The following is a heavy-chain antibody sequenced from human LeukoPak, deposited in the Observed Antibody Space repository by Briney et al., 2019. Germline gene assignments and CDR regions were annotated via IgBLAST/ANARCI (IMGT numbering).Heavy chain of an antibody. CDR1: GFTFSSYW. J-gene: IGHJ6*02. D-gene: IGHD6-13*01. Sequence: GWSLRLSCASSGFTFSSYWMSWVRQAPGKGLEWVANIKQDGSEKYYVDSVKGRFTISRDNAKNSLYLQMNSLRAEDTAVYYCAADRIAANYYYYYGMDVWGQGTTVTVSS. CDR3: AADRIAANYYYYYGMDV. V-gene: IGHV3-7*01. CDR2: IKQDGSEK.